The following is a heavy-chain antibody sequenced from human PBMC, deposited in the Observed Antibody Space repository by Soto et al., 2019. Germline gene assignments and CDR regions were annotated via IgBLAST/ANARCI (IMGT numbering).Heavy chain of an antibody. CDR1: GFTFCSYS. Sequence: PGGSPRLSCAASGFTFCSYSMNWVRQAPGKGLEWVSAISGSGGSTYYADSVKGRFTISRDNSKNTLYLQMNSLRAEDTAVYYCAKVRRTVPRRGAFDYWGQGTLVTVSS. D-gene: IGHD4-17*01. CDR3: AKVRRTVPRRGAFDY. CDR2: ISGSGGST. V-gene: IGHV3-23*01. J-gene: IGHJ4*02.